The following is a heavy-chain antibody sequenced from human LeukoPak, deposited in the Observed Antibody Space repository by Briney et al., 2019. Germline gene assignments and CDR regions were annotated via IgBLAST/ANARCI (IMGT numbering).Heavy chain of an antibody. D-gene: IGHD5-18*01. V-gene: IGHV1-2*02. CDR2: INPNSGGT. J-gene: IGHJ4*02. Sequence: AASVKVSFKASGYTFTGYYMHWVRQAPGQGREWMGWINPNSGGTNYAQKFQGRVTMTRETSIGTDYMELSRLRTDDTAVYYCARDRGYSYGYVAYWGQGTLVTVS. CDR1: GYTFTGYY. CDR3: ARDRGYSYGYVAY.